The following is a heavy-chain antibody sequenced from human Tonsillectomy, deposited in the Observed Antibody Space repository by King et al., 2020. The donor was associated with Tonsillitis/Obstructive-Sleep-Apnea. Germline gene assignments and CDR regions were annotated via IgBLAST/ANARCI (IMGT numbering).Heavy chain of an antibody. D-gene: IGHD3-10*01. V-gene: IGHV3-33*01. Sequence: VQLVASGGGVVQPGRSLSLSCAASGFTFSSYGMHWVRQAPGTGLEWVAVIWYDGSNKYYADSVKGRFTISRDNSKNTLYLQMNSLRAEDTAVYYCARDFGDTPDYGGQGTLVTVSS. CDR1: GFTFSSYG. CDR3: ARDFGDTPDY. J-gene: IGHJ4*02. CDR2: IWYDGSNK.